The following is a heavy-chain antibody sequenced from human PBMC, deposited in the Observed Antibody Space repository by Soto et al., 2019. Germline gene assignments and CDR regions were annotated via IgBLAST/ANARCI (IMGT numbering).Heavy chain of an antibody. D-gene: IGHD5-12*01. CDR2: ISSRSGYM. Sequence: EVQLVESGGGLVQPGGSLRLSCVASGFTFSPHSMNWVRQAPGKGLECVSSISSRSGYMYYADSVKGRFTISRDNAKNSLYLQMNSLRAEDPAVYYCARDREKATINFDYCGQGTLVTVS. CDR3: ARDREKATINFDY. V-gene: IGHV3-21*01. CDR1: GFTFSPHS. J-gene: IGHJ4*02.